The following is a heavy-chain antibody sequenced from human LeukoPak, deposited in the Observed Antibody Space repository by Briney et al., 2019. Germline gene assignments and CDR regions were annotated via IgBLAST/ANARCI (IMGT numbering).Heavy chain of an antibody. CDR2: IYYSGST. CDR1: GGSISSYY. Sequence: PSETLSLTCTVSGGSISSYYWSWIRQPPGKGLEWIGYIYYSGSTNYSPSLKSRVTISVDTSKNQFSLKLRSVTAADTAVYYCARCDYGDYGNAFDIWGQGTMVTVSS. J-gene: IGHJ3*02. V-gene: IGHV4-59*01. CDR3: ARCDYGDYGNAFDI. D-gene: IGHD4-17*01.